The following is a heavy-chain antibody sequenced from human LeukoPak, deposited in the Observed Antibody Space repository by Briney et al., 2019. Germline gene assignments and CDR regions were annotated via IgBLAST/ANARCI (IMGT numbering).Heavy chain of an antibody. J-gene: IGHJ5*02. CDR3: ARAGTYCITTMCYADL. CDR2: ISYDGSRN. D-gene: IGHD2-2*01. CDR1: AFTFSSYD. V-gene: IGHV3-30-3*01. Sequence: SGGSLRLSCAASAFTFSSYDMHWARQAPGKGLEWVALISYDGSRNYYADSVKGRFTISRDNSKNTLYLQMNSLIPEDTAVYYCARAGTYCITTMCYADLWGQGSLVTVSS.